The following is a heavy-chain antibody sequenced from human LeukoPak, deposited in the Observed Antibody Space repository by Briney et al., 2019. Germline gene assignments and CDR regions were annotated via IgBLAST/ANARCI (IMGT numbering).Heavy chain of an antibody. CDR2: INHSGST. D-gene: IGHD2-2*01. V-gene: IGHV4-34*01. Sequence: SETLSLTCAVYGGSFSGYYWSWIRQPPGKGLEWIGEINHSGSTNYNPPLKSRVTISVDTSKNRFSLKLSSATAADTAVYYCARLGGCSSISCYVHWFDPWGQGTLVTVSS. CDR1: GGSFSGYY. J-gene: IGHJ5*02. CDR3: ARLGGCSSISCYVHWFDP.